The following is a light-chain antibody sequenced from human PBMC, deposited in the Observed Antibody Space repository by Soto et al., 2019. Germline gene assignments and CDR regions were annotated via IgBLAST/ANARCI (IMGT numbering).Light chain of an antibody. CDR2: AAS. Sequence: DIQMTQSPSSLSASVGDRVTITCRASQSISSYLNWYQQKPGKAPKLLIYAASSLQSGVPSRFSGGRSGTDFTLTISSLQPEDFATYYCEQSYSTPLFTFGPGTKVDI. J-gene: IGKJ3*01. CDR1: QSISSY. CDR3: EQSYSTPLFT. V-gene: IGKV1-39*01.